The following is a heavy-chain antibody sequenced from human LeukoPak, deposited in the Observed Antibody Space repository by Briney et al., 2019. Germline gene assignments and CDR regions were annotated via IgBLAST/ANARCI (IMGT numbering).Heavy chain of an antibody. CDR3: ARGPTGYYYYYYMDV. J-gene: IGHJ6*03. V-gene: IGHV1-69*05. Sequence: SVNVSCKASGGTFSSYAISWVRQAPGQGLEWMGGIIPIFGTANYSQTFQGRVTITTDESTSTAYMELNSLRSEDTAVYYCARGPTGYYYYYYMDVWGKGTTVTVSS. D-gene: IGHD7-27*01. CDR1: GGTFSSYA. CDR2: IIPIFGTA.